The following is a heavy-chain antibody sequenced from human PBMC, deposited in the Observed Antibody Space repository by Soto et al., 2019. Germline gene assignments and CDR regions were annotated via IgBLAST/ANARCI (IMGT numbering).Heavy chain of an antibody. CDR1: GFTFSSYA. J-gene: IGHJ6*02. CDR2: ISYDGSNK. D-gene: IGHD2-15*01. Sequence: GGSLRLSCAASGFTFSSYAMHWVRQAPGKGLEWVAVISYDGSNKYYADSVKGRSTISRDNSKNTLYLQMNSLRAEDTAVYYCARVGTPSSRSYATPYYYYGMDAWGQGTTVTVSS. CDR3: ARVGTPSSRSYATPYYYYGMDA. V-gene: IGHV3-30-3*01.